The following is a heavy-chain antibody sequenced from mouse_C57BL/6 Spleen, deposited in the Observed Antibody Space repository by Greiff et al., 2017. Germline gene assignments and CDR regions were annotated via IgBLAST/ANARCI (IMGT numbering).Heavy chain of an antibody. CDR2: IDPETGGT. J-gene: IGHJ4*01. D-gene: IGHD2-5*01. V-gene: IGHV1-15*01. CDR3: KLYSNHGVYARYY. Sequence: VQLQQSGAELVRPGASVTLSCKASGYTFTDYEMHWVKQTPVHGLEWIGAIDPETGGTAYNQKFKGKAILTADKSSSTAYMELRSLASDDSAVYYPKLYSNHGVYARYYWGQGTSVTVSS. CDR1: GYTFTDYE.